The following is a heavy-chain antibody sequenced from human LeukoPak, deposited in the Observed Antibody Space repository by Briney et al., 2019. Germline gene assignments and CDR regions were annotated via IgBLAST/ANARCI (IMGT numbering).Heavy chain of an antibody. CDR3: ARGGLISHLMGSNNY. J-gene: IGHJ4*02. V-gene: IGHV3-23*01. Sequence: GGSLRLSCAASGFTFSSYAMSWVRQAPGKGLEWVSAISGSGGSTYYADSVKGRFTISRDNSKNTLYLQMNSLRAEDTAVYYCARGGLISHLMGSNNYWGQGTLVTVSS. CDR1: GFTFSSYA. D-gene: IGHD3-10*01. CDR2: ISGSGGST.